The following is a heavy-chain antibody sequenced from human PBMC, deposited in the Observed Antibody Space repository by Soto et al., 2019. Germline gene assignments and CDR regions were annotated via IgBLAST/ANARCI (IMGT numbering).Heavy chain of an antibody. CDR2: SDYTGAT. CDR1: GGSINNHY. Sequence: QVQLQESGPGLVKPSETLSLTCTVSGGSINNHYWSWIRQPPGKGLEWIGYSDYTGATNYSPSLASRVTISVDTSNNQFSLKMTSLTAADTAIYYCARANWYFDYWGQGTLVTVSS. D-gene: IGHD7-27*01. J-gene: IGHJ4*02. CDR3: ARANWYFDY. V-gene: IGHV4-59*11.